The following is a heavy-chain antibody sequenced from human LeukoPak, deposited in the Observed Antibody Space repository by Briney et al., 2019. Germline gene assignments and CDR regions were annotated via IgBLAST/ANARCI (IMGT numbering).Heavy chain of an antibody. D-gene: IGHD4-17*01. J-gene: IGHJ6*02. V-gene: IGHV4-59*01. CDR1: DCSISSYY. Sequence: SETLSLTCAVSDCSISSYYWSWIRQPPGKGLEWVGYIYYSGSTNYNSSLKSRVTISVDTSNNQLSLKLSSVTAADTAVYYCARDLGRYGDYPPGNGMDVWGQGTTVTVSS. CDR2: IYYSGST. CDR3: ARDLGRYGDYPPGNGMDV.